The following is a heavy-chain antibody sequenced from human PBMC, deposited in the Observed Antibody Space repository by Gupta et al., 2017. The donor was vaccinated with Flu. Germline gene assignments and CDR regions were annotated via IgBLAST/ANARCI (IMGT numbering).Heavy chain of an antibody. CDR2: INPNSGGT. Sequence: GQGLEWMGWINPNSGGTNYAQKFQGRVTMTRDTSISTAYMELSRLRSDDTAVYYCARETGHWSSGYDEWAHYYYYYGMDVWGQGTTVTVSS. J-gene: IGHJ6*02. V-gene: IGHV1-2*02. CDR3: ARETGHWSSGYDEWAHYYYYYGMDV. D-gene: IGHD5-12*01.